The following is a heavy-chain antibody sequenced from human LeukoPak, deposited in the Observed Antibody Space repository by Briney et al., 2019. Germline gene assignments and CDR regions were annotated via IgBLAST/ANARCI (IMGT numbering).Heavy chain of an antibody. CDR2: ISNSGSTI. J-gene: IGHJ6*03. CDR3: ARDQRAAAVYYYYMDV. V-gene: IGHV3-48*03. D-gene: IGHD6-13*01. CDR1: GFTFSSYE. Sequence: GGSLRLSCAASGFTFSSYEMNWVRQAPGKGLEWVSYISNSGSTIYYADSVKGRFTISRDNAKNTLYLQMNSLRAEDTAVYYCARDQRAAAVYYYYMDVWGKGTTVTVSS.